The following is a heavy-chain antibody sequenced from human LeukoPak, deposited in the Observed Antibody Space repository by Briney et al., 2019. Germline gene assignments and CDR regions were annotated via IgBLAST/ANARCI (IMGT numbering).Heavy chain of an antibody. Sequence: PSETLSLTCAVYGGSFSGYYWSWIRQPPGKGLEWIGEINHSGSTNYNPSLKSRVTISVDTSKNQFSLKLSSVTAADTAVYYCARGPDDFWSGYYRTKRYYFDYWGQGTLVTVSS. CDR3: ARGPDDFWSGYYRTKRYYFDY. D-gene: IGHD3-3*01. J-gene: IGHJ4*02. V-gene: IGHV4-34*01. CDR1: GGSFSGYY. CDR2: INHSGST.